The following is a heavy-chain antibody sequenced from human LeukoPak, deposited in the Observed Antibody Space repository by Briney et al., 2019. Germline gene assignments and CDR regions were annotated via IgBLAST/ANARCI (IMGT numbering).Heavy chain of an antibody. Sequence: ASVKVSCKAFGYTFTSYGISWVRQAPGQGLEWMGWISAYNGNTNYAQKLQGRVTMTTDTSTSTAYMELRSLRSDDTAVYYCARDPRYCSSTSCSGDAFDIWGQGTMVTVSS. J-gene: IGHJ3*02. CDR3: ARDPRYCSSTSCSGDAFDI. CDR1: GYTFTSYG. V-gene: IGHV1-18*01. D-gene: IGHD2-2*01. CDR2: ISAYNGNT.